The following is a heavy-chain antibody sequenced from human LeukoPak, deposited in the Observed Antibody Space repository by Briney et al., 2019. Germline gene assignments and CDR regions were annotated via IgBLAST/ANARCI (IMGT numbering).Heavy chain of an antibody. CDR1: GGTFSSYA. V-gene: IGHV1-69*13. Sequence: ASVKVSCKASGGTFSSYAISWVRQAPGQGLEWMGGIIPIFGTANYAQKFQGRVTITADESTSTAYMELSSLRSEDTAVYYCARVDDTLTDYPRWGQGTLVTVSS. J-gene: IGHJ4*02. D-gene: IGHD3-9*01. CDR3: ARVDDTLTDYPR. CDR2: IIPIFGTA.